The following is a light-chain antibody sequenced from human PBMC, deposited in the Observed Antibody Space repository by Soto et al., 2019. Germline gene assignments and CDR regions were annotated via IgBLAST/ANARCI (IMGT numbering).Light chain of an antibody. CDR1: QNIHNH. CDR3: QQRFKWPGLT. V-gene: IGKV3-11*01. CDR2: DAI. J-gene: IGKJ4*01. Sequence: MSQSPATLSVSLGERVTLSCRASQNIHNHMSWFLQKPGQTPRLLIYDAIIRAPDVPARFSGGWSGTEFTLTISSLEPEDFAVYYCQQRFKWPGLTFGGGTKVDIK.